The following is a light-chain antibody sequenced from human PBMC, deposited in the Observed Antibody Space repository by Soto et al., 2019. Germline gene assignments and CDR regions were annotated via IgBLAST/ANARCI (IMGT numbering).Light chain of an antibody. J-gene: IGKJ2*01. CDR1: QNIYTW. Sequence: DIQMTQSPSTLSASVGDRVTITCRASQNIYTWVAWYQQKPGRAPKFLIYDASSLQSGVPSRFSGGGSGTEFTLTISSLQPDDFATYYCQQYHSFSMHTFGQGTKLEIK. CDR2: DAS. V-gene: IGKV1-5*01. CDR3: QQYHSFSMHT.